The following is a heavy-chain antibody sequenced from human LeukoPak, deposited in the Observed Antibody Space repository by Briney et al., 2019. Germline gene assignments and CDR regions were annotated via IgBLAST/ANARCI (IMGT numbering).Heavy chain of an antibody. CDR2: IIPIFGTA. D-gene: IGHD5-18*01. J-gene: IGHJ6*03. V-gene: IGHV1-69*13. Sequence: SVKVSCKASGGTFSSYAISWVRQAPGQGLEWMGGIIPIFGTANYAQKFQGRVTITADESTSTAYMELSSLRSEDTAVYYCARGAQLWLEVYYYYYYMDVWGKGTTVTVSS. CDR1: GGTFSSYA. CDR3: ARGAQLWLEVYYYYYYMDV.